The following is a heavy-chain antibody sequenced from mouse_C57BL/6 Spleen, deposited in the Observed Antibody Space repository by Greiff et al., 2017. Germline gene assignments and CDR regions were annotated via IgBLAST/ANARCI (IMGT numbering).Heavy chain of an antibody. Sequence: EVQLQQSGPELVKPGASVKISCKASGYTFTDYYMNWVKQSHGKSLEWIGDINPNNGGTSYNQKFKGKATLTVDKSSSTAYMELRSLTSEDSAVYYCARRETTVVGDWYFDVWGTGTTVPVSS. J-gene: IGHJ1*03. CDR1: GYTFTDYY. V-gene: IGHV1-26*01. D-gene: IGHD1-1*01. CDR2: INPNNGGT. CDR3: ARRETTVVGDWYFDV.